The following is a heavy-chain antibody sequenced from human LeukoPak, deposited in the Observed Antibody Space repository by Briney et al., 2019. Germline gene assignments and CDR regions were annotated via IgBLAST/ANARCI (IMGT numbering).Heavy chain of an antibody. D-gene: IGHD2-15*01. CDR2: ISSNGGRT. J-gene: IGHJ4*02. CDR3: APSGYCSGGCCYVDY. CDR1: GFTFSSYA. Sequence: GGSLRLSCAASGFTFSSYAMHWVRQAPGKGLEYVSAISSNGGRTYYANSVKGRFTIFRDNSKNTLYLQMGSLRDEDMAVYYCAPSGYCSGGCCYVDYWGEGALVTVS. V-gene: IGHV3-64*01.